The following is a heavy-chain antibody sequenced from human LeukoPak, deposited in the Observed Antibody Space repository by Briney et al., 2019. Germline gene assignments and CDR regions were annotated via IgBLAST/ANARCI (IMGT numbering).Heavy chain of an antibody. V-gene: IGHV4-59*08. D-gene: IGHD6-19*01. CDR3: ARQPGYSSGPTDY. CDR1: GGSISSYY. J-gene: IGHJ4*02. CDR2: IYYSGST. Sequence: SETLSLTCTVSGGSISSYYWSWIRQPPGKGLEWIGYIYYSGSTNHNPSLKSRVTISVDTSKNQFSLKLNSVTAADTAVYYCARQPGYSSGPTDYWGPGTLVTVSS.